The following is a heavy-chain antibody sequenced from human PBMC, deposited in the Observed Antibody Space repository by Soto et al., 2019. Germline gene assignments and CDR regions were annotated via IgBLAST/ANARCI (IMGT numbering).Heavy chain of an antibody. CDR2: IYPGDSDT. V-gene: IGHV5-51*01. D-gene: IGHD5-12*01. CDR1: GYSFASSW. CDR3: ARQGFGGNPVDH. J-gene: IGHJ4*02. Sequence: GESLKISCKGVGYSFASSWIGWVRQMPGKGLEWMGTIYPGDSDTRYSPSFQGQVTISADKSITTAYLQWSSLKASDTAIYYCARQGFGGNPVDHWGRGTLVTVSS.